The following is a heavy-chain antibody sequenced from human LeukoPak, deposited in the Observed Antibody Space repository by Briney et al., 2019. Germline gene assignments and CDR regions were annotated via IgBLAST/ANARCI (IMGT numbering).Heavy chain of an antibody. CDR1: GFTFSSYS. CDR3: ARDQYYYDSSGYYYEHDAFDI. V-gene: IGHV3-21*01. CDR2: ISSSSSYI. Sequence: GGSLRLSCAASGFTFSSYSMNWVRQAPGKGLEWVSSISSSSSYIYYAASVKGRFTISRDNAKNSLYLQMKSLRAEDTAVYYCARDQYYYDSSGYYYEHDAFDIWGQGTMVTVSS. J-gene: IGHJ3*02. D-gene: IGHD3-22*01.